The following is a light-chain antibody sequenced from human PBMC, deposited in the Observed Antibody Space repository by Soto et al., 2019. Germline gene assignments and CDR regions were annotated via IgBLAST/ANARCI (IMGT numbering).Light chain of an antibody. J-gene: IGKJ2*01. CDR2: AAS. Sequence: IQLTQSPSSLSASVGDRVTITCRASQGISSYLAWYQQKPGKAPKLLIYAASTLQSGVPSRFSGSGSGTDFTFAISSLQPEDLAPYYGQQINSYTYTFGQGNKLESK. V-gene: IGKV1-9*01. CDR3: QQINSYTYT. CDR1: QGISSY.